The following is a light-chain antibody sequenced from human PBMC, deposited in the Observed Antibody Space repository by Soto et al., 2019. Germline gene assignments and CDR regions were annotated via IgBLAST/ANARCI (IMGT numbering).Light chain of an antibody. Sequence: QSVLTQPPSASGSPGQSVTISCTGTSSDVGGYNYVSWYQLHPGKAPKLMIFEVTWRPSGVPDRFSGSKSGNTASLTVSRLQADDEADYYCSSYGGSNHFVFGTGTKLTVL. J-gene: IGLJ1*01. CDR3: SSYGGSNHFV. V-gene: IGLV2-8*01. CDR2: EVT. CDR1: SSDVGGYNY.